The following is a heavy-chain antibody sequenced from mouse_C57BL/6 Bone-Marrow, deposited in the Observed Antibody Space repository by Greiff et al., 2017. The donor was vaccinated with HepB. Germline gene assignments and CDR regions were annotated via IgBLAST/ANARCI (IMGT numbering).Heavy chain of an antibody. CDR1: GYTFTSYW. J-gene: IGHJ2*01. D-gene: IGHD2-3*01. Sequence: VQLQQSGPELAKPGASVKLSCKASGYTFTSYWMHWVKQRPGQGLEWIGYINPSSGYTKYNQKFKDKATSTADKSSSTAYMQLSSLTYEDSAVYYCADGYYNDYWGQGTTLTVSS. CDR2: INPSSGYT. CDR3: ADGYYNDY. V-gene: IGHV1-7*01.